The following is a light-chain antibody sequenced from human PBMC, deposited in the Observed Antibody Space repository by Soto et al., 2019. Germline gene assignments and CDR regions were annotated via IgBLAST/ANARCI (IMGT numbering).Light chain of an antibody. J-gene: IGKJ4*01. CDR3: QHGYSTPLT. CDR2: AAS. Sequence: DIQMTQSPSSLSASVGDRVTITCRAIRIISTYLHWYQQKPGKAPNLLIYAASTLQSGVPSRFSGSGSGTDFTLTISSLQPEDFATYFCQHGYSTPLTFGGGTMVDI. V-gene: IGKV1-39*01. CDR1: RIISTY.